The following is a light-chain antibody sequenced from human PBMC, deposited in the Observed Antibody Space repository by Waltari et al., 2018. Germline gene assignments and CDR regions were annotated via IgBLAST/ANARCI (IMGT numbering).Light chain of an antibody. V-gene: IGLV1-44*01. CDR3: SAWDDSLNGQVV. J-gene: IGLJ2*01. Sequence: QSLLTQPPSASGTPGQRVTISCSGSWSNIGSNAVSWYQQLPGTAPKLLIHSNNRRPSGVPDRFSGSKSGTSASLVISGLQSADEADYYCSAWDDSLNGQVVFGGGTKVTVL. CDR1: WSNIGSNA. CDR2: SNN.